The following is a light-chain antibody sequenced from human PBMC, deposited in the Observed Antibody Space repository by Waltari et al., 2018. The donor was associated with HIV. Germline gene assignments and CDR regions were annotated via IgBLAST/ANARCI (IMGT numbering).Light chain of an antibody. J-gene: IGKJ4*01. Sequence: DIVMTQSPDSLAVSLGERATINCKSSQSVLYNSNNKNYLAWYPQKPGQPPKLLIYWASTRESGVPDRFSGSGSGTDFTLTISSLQAEDVAVYYCQQYYSTPITFGGGTKVEIK. CDR2: WAS. CDR3: QQYYSTPIT. V-gene: IGKV4-1*01. CDR1: QSVLYNSNNKNY.